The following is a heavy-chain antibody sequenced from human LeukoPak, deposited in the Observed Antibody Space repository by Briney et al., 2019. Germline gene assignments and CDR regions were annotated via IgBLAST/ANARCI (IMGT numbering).Heavy chain of an antibody. CDR2: ICPGDSDT. J-gene: IGHJ4*02. D-gene: IGHD4-23*01. CDR1: GYSFTSYW. Sequence: GESLKISCKGSGYSFTSYWIGWVRQMPGKGLEWMGIICPGDSDTTYSPSFQGQVTISADKSISTAYLQWSSLKASDTAMYYCARHFYGTNSKSNFDYWGQGTLVTVS. CDR3: ARHFYGTNSKSNFDY. V-gene: IGHV5-51*01.